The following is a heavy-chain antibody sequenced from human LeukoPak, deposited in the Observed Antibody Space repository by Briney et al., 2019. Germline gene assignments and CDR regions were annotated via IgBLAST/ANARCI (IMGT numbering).Heavy chain of an antibody. D-gene: IGHD6-13*01. Sequence: PGGSLRLSCAASGFSFRNYWMSWARQPRGQGLEWVSGITGSDGGTNYADSVKGRFTISRDNSKNMLYLQMDSLRADDTAVYYCAKAFRDHSSTSHSAFDIWGQGTVVTVSS. CDR2: ITGSDGGT. CDR3: AKAFRDHSSTSHSAFDI. J-gene: IGHJ3*02. V-gene: IGHV3-23*01. CDR1: GFSFRNYW.